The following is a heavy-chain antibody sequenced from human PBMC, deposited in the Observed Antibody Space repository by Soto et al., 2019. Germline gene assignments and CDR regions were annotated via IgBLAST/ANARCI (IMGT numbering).Heavy chain of an antibody. CDR1: GYSFTDYY. J-gene: IGHJ6*04. CDR2: INPKSGGT. Sequence: ASVKVSCRSSGYSFTDYYIHWVRKAPGQGLEWLGRINPKSGGTSTAQKFQGWVTMTTDTSISTASMELTRLTSDDTAIYYCARGDSTGCSSGGCSFFYNRDMDVWG. V-gene: IGHV1-2*04. CDR3: ARGDSTGCSSGGCSFFYNRDMDV. D-gene: IGHD1-1*01.